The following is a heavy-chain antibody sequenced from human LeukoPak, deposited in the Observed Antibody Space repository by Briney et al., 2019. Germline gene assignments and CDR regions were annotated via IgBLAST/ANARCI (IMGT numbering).Heavy chain of an antibody. CDR3: AKILVAEHWLLREQVFDY. D-gene: IGHD6-19*01. CDR2: ISGSGGTT. J-gene: IGHJ4*02. CDR1: GITFNNYA. Sequence: GGSLRLSCAASGITFNNYAMSWVRQAPGKGLEWVSAISGSGGTTYYADSVKGRFTISRDNSKNTLYLQMNSLRAEDTAVYYCAKILVAEHWLLREQVFDYWGQGTLVTVSS. V-gene: IGHV3-23*01.